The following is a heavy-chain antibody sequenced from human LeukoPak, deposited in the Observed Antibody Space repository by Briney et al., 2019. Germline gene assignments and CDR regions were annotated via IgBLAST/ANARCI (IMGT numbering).Heavy chain of an antibody. CDR3: ARRLCSSTSCYFGS. V-gene: IGHV4-39*01. CDR1: GGSISSYY. J-gene: IGHJ4*02. Sequence: SETLSLTCTVSGGSISSYYWGWIRQPPGKGLEWIGSIYYSGSTYYNPALKSRVTISVDTSKNQFSLKLSSVTAADTAVYYCARRLCSSTSCYFGSWGQGTLVTVSS. D-gene: IGHD2-2*01. CDR2: IYYSGST.